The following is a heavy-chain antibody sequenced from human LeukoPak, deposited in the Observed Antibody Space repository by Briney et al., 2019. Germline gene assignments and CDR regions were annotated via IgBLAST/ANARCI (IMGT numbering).Heavy chain of an antibody. V-gene: IGHV3-23*01. Sequence: HPGGSLRLSSAASGFTFSSYAMSWVRQAPGKGLEWVSAVSDSGSSTYYADSVKGRFTISRDNSKNTLYLQMNSLRADDTAVYYCAKQDIRSSDWYDWGQGTLVTVSS. CDR2: VSDSGSST. J-gene: IGHJ4*02. CDR3: AKQDIRSSDWYD. D-gene: IGHD3-9*01. CDR1: GFTFSSYA.